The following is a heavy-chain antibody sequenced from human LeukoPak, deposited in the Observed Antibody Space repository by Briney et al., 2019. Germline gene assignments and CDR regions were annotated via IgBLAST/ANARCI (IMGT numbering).Heavy chain of an antibody. CDR3: AKHDFWSGYSNYYYYYMDV. V-gene: IGHV1-69*05. Sequence: GASVKVSCKASGGTFSSYAISWVRRAPGQGHEWMGGIIPIFGTANYAQKFQGRVTITTDESTSTAYMELSSLRSEDTAVYYCAKHDFWSGYSNYYYYYMDVWGKGTTVTVSS. CDR1: GGTFSSYA. D-gene: IGHD3-3*01. J-gene: IGHJ6*03. CDR2: IIPIFGTA.